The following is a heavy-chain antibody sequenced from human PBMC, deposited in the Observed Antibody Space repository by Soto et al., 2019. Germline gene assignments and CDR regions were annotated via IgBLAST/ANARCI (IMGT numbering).Heavy chain of an antibody. Sequence: ASVKVSCKASGYTFTSYGISWVRQAPGQRLEWMGWISAYNGNTNYAQKLQGRVTMTTDTSTSTAYMELRSLRSDDTAVYYCARDQDSSSWYWTFDYYYYGMDVWGQGTTVTVSS. CDR1: GYTFTSYG. J-gene: IGHJ6*02. CDR3: ARDQDSSSWYWTFDYYYYGMDV. CDR2: ISAYNGNT. V-gene: IGHV1-18*04. D-gene: IGHD6-13*01.